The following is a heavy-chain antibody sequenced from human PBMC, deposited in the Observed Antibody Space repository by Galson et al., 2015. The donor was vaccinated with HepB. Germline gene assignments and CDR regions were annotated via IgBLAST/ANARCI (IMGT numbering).Heavy chain of an antibody. Sequence: CAISGDSVSGSLVVWNWIRQSPSGGLEWLGRTYYRYEWQFDFPQSMRGRITINPDTSKNQVSLQLNSVTHEDTAVYFCERDGWEEGDAFDVWSQGTKVTVSS. CDR1: GDSVSGSLVV. D-gene: IGHD1-26*01. CDR2: TYYRYEWQF. CDR3: ERDGWEEGDAFDV. V-gene: IGHV6-1*01. J-gene: IGHJ3*01.